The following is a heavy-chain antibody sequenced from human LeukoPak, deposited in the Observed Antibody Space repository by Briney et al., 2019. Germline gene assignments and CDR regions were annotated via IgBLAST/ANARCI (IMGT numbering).Heavy chain of an antibody. D-gene: IGHD3-10*01. CDR3: ASLLKNYYGSGSTFDY. V-gene: IGHV3-66*01. J-gene: IGHJ4*02. CDR1: GFTLSSNY. CDR2: IYSGGST. Sequence: TGGSLRLSCAASGFTLSSNYMSWVRQAPGKGLEWVSVIYSGGSTYYPDSVKGRFTISRDNSKNTLYLQINSLRAEDTTVYYCASLLKNYYGSGSTFDYWGQGTLVTVSS.